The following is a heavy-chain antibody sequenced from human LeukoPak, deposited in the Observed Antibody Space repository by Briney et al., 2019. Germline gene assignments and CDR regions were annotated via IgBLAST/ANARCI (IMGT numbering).Heavy chain of an antibody. Sequence: ASVKVSCKASGYTFTSYYMHWVRQAPGQGLEWMGIINPSGGSTSYAQKFQGRVTMTRDTSTSTVYMELSSLRSEDTAVYFCASRVVTPNQQTDYWGQGTLVTVSS. J-gene: IGHJ4*02. CDR3: ASRVVTPNQQTDY. D-gene: IGHD4-23*01. CDR2: INPSGGST. CDR1: GYTFTSYY. V-gene: IGHV1-46*01.